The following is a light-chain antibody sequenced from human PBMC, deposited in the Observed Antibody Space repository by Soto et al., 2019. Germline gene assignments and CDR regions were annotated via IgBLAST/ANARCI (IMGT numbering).Light chain of an antibody. CDR3: QQYHSWPPMYT. Sequence: IVMTQSPDTLSVSPGETATLSCRASQSLNSNLAWYQQKPGQAPRLLIYGASSRAIGIPARFSGSGSGTEFTLTISSLQSEDFGVYYCQQYHSWPPMYTFGQGTKLDIK. CDR2: GAS. CDR1: QSLNSN. V-gene: IGKV3-15*01. J-gene: IGKJ2*01.